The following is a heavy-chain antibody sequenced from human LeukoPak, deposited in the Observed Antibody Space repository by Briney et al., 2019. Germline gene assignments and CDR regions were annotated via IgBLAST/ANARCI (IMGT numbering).Heavy chain of an antibody. CDR3: AKASLVGARYYFAS. CDR2: ISGSGGST. D-gene: IGHD1-26*01. Sequence: GGSLRLSCAASGFTFSSYAMSWVRQAPGKGLEWVSAISGSGGSTYYADSVKGRFTISRDNSKNTLYLQMNSLTADDTAVYYCAKASLVGARYYFASWGQGPRVPAPS. J-gene: IGHJ4*02. V-gene: IGHV3-23*01. CDR1: GFTFSSYA.